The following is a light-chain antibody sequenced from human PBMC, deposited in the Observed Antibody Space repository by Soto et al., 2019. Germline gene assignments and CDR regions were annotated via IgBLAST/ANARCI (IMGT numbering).Light chain of an antibody. CDR2: DAS. CDR1: QSVSSY. CDR3: QQYSTSPLT. J-gene: IGKJ4*01. Sequence: EIVLTQSPATLSLSPGERATLSCRASQSVSSYLAWYQQKPGQAPRLLIYDASSRASGIPDRFSGSGSGTDFTLTIDRLEPEDFAVYYCQQYSTSPLTFGGGTKVDIK. V-gene: IGKV3-20*01.